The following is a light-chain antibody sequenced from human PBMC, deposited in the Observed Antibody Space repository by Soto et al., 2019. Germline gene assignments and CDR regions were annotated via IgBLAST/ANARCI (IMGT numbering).Light chain of an antibody. J-gene: IGLJ1*01. CDR2: DVS. V-gene: IGLV2-11*01. CDR3: CSYAGSPYV. Sequence: QSVLTQPRSVSGSPGQSVTISCTGTSSDAGGYNYVSWYQQHPGKAPKLMIYDVSKRPSGVPDRFSGSKSGNTASLTISGLQAEDEADYYCCSYAGSPYVFGTGTKVTVL. CDR1: SSDAGGYNY.